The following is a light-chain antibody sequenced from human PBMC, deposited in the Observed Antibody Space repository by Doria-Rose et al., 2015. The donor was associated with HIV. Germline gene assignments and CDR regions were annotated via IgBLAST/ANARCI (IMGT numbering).Light chain of an antibody. CDR2: WAS. CDR1: QSLLYTSKNY. Sequence: TQSPESLGMSLGERATLNCKSNQSLLYTSKNYLAWYQQKPGQPPKLLIYWASTRQSGVPARFSGSGSGTDCTLTISSLEAEDVAVYYCQRYYDTPSFGPGTTVDSK. CDR3: QRYYDTPS. J-gene: IGKJ3*01. V-gene: IGKV4-1*01.